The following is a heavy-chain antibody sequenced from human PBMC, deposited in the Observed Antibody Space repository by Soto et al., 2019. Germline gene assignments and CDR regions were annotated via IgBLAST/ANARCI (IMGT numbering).Heavy chain of an antibody. V-gene: IGHV1-69*02. CDR1: GGSFSSYT. J-gene: IGHJ3*02. Sequence: QVQLVQSGAEVKKTGSSVKVSCKASGGSFSSYTISWVRQAPGQGLEWMGRIVPMVGRTIYAQKFQGRVAISADKSTPTAYMDLSNLASEDTAMYYCALDSGSDVFDIWGQGTLVTVSS. D-gene: IGHD3-10*01. CDR3: ALDSGSDVFDI. CDR2: IVPMVGRT.